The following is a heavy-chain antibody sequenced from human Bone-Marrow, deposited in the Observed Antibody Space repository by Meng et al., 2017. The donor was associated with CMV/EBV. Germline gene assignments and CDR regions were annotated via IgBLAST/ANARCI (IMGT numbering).Heavy chain of an antibody. J-gene: IGHJ5*02. CDR2: IFYTGST. CDR3: ARDSGVDRDFWFDP. Sequence: SETLSLTCTVSGDSFRSNYFWGWIRQPPGKGLEWIGTIFYTGSTYYNPSLKSRLTISSDPSKNQFSLKLTSLTAADTAMYYCARDSGVDRDFWFDPWVQGTLVTVSS. CDR1: GDSFRSNYF. V-gene: IGHV4-39*07. D-gene: IGHD3-10*01.